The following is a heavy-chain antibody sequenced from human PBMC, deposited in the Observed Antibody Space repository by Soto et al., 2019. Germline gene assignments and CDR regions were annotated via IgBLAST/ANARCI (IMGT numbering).Heavy chain of an antibody. J-gene: IGHJ4*02. CDR1: GFTFSNAW. CDR3: DTDYWFVRDETSFDR. V-gene: IGHV3-15*01. D-gene: IGHD2-15*01. Sequence: LRLSCAASGFTFSNAWLIWVRQAPGKGLEWIGRIKTKTDGGTTDYAASLKGRFTMSRDDSTNMVYLQMNNLKIEDTAVYFCDTDYWFVRDETSFDRWGQGTLVTVYS. CDR2: IKTKTDGGTT.